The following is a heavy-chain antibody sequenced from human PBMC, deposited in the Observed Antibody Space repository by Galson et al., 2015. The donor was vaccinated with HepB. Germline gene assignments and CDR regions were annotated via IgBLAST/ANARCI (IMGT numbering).Heavy chain of an antibody. CDR1: GFTLSSYG. CDR2: IWYDGSNK. V-gene: IGHV3-33*01. Sequence: SLRLSCAASGFTLSSYGMHWVRQAPGKGLEWVAVIWYDGSNKYYADSVKGRFTISRDNSKNTLYLQMNSLRAEDTAVYYCARGYCSGGSCYARVEYYYGMDVWGQGTTVTVSS. CDR3: ARGYCSGGSCYARVEYYYGMDV. D-gene: IGHD2-15*01. J-gene: IGHJ6*02.